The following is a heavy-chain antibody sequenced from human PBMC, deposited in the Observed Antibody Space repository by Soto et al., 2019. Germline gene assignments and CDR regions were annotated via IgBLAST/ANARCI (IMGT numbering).Heavy chain of an antibody. Sequence: GSLRLSCAASGFTVSSNYMSWVRQAPGKGLEWVSVIYSGGSTYYADSVKGRFTISRHNSKNTLYLQMNSLRAEDTAVYYCARAAYSNPYYYYYYMDVWGKGTTVTVSS. J-gene: IGHJ6*03. V-gene: IGHV3-53*04. CDR2: IYSGGST. CDR1: GFTVSSNY. CDR3: ARAAYSNPYYYYYYMDV. D-gene: IGHD4-4*01.